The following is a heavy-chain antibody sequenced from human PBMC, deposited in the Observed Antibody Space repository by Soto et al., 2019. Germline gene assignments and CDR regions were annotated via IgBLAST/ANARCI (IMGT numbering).Heavy chain of an antibody. CDR3: ARGPAAPAHSYSYSYWAV. CDR1: GYTFTGYY. V-gene: IGHV1-2*04. Sequence: GASVKVSCKASGYTFTGYYMHWVRQAPGQRLEWMGWINPNNGGPNYAQKIQGWVTMTRGTSISTAYKELRGLRSDDRAVYYFARGPAAPAHSYSYSYWAVWGKGTRVPV. CDR2: INPNNGGP. D-gene: IGHD2-2*01. J-gene: IGHJ6*03.